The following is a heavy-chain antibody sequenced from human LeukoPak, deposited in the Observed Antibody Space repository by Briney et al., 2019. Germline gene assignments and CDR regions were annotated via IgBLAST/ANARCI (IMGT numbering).Heavy chain of an antibody. Sequence: SETLSLTCAVYGGSFSGYYWSLIRQPPGKGLEWIGEINHSGSTNYNPSLKSRVTISVDTSKNQFSLKLSSVTAADTAVYYCARGNDSSVSFDYWGQGTLVTVSS. D-gene: IGHD3-22*01. V-gene: IGHV4-34*01. CDR3: ARGNDSSVSFDY. CDR2: INHSGST. CDR1: GGSFSGYY. J-gene: IGHJ4*02.